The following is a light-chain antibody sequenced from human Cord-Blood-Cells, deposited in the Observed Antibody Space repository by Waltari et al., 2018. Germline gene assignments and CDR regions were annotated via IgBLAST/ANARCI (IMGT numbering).Light chain of an antibody. CDR3: QQYNNWPTWT. CDR1: QSVSSN. CDR2: GAS. V-gene: IGKV3-15*01. Sequence: EIVMTQSPATLSVSPGERATLSCRASQSVSSNLAWYQQKPGQAPRLLISGASTRATGIPARFSGSGSGTEFTLTISSLQSEDFAVYYGQQYNNWPTWTFGQGTKVEIK. J-gene: IGKJ1*01.